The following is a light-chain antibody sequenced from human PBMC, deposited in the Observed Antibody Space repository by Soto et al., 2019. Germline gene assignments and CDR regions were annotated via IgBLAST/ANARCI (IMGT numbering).Light chain of an antibody. CDR3: QPYNNWPLT. J-gene: IGKJ4*01. CDR1: QGIGDT. V-gene: IGKV3-15*01. CDR2: DTS. Sequence: EVVMRQSPATLSVSPGAGATLSCRASQGIGDTLAWYQHKPGQTPRLLIYDTSTRATGVPTRFSGSMSGAELTLTINSLQSEDVAVYDCQPYNNWPLTFGGGTKVDIK.